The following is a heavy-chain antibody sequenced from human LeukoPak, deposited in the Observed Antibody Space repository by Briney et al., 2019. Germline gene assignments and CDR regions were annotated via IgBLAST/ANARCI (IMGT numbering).Heavy chain of an antibody. V-gene: IGHV3-21*01. CDR2: MTTFDARI. Sequence: PGGSLRLSCAASGFTFSHFCFIWVRQAPGKGLEWVASMTTFDARIYYAASMSGLFTISKDPDKNSLFLHRNSLTAEDTAVYYCARGPSSDRFKYFDFWGRGALVTVSS. D-gene: IGHD6-19*01. CDR1: GFTFSHFC. CDR3: ARGPSSDRFKYFDF. J-gene: IGHJ4*02.